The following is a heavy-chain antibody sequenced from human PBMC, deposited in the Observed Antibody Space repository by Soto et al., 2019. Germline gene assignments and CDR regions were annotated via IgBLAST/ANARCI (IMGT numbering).Heavy chain of an antibody. J-gene: IGHJ3*02. V-gene: IGHV5-51*01. D-gene: IGHD2-15*01. CDR2: IYPGDSDT. CDR3: ATARASHCSGGSCYSGPADI. Sequence: GESLKISCKGSGYSFTSYWIGWVRQMPGKGLEWMGIIYPGDSDTRYSPSFQGQVTISADKSISTAYLQWSSLKASDTAMYYCATARASHCSGGSCYSGPADIWGQGTMVTVSS. CDR1: GYSFTSYW.